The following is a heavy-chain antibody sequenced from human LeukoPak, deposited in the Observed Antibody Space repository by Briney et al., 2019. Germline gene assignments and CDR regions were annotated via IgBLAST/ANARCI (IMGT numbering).Heavy chain of an antibody. Sequence: SETLSLTCTVSGGSISSGGYYWSWIRQHPGTGLEWIGYIYYSGSTYYNPSLKSRVTISVDTSKIQFSLKLSSVTAADTAVYYCARDKVGYFNYYGMDVWGQGTTVTVSS. J-gene: IGHJ6*02. CDR3: ARDKVGYFNYYGMDV. CDR1: GGSISSGGYY. V-gene: IGHV4-31*03. CDR2: IYYSGST.